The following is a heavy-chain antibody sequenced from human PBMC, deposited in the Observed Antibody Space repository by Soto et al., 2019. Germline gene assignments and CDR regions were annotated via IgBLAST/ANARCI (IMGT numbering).Heavy chain of an antibody. V-gene: IGHV3-30-3*01. J-gene: IGHJ6*02. Sequence: QVQLVESGGGVVQPGRSLRLSCAASGFTFSSYAMHWVRQAPGKGLEWVAVISYDGSNKYYADSVKGRFTISRDNSKNTLYLQMNSLRAEDTAVYYCARGAVAGNYYYGMDVWGLGTTVTVSS. D-gene: IGHD6-19*01. CDR3: ARGAVAGNYYYGMDV. CDR1: GFTFSSYA. CDR2: ISYDGSNK.